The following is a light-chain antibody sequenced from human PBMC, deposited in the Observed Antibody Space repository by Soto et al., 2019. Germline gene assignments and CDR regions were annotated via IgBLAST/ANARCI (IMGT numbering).Light chain of an antibody. CDR1: QSVSSSY. J-gene: IGKJ3*01. Sequence: EIVLTQSPGTLSLSPGERATLSCRASQSVSSSYLAWYQQKPGQAPRLLIYGASSRATGIPDRISGSGSGTDFTLTISRLEPEDFAVYYCQHYGSSLLFTFGPGTKVDIK. CDR3: QHYGSSLLFT. V-gene: IGKV3-20*01. CDR2: GAS.